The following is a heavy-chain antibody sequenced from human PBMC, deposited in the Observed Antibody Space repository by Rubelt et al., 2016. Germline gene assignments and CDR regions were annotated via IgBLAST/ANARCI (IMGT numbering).Heavy chain of an antibody. J-gene: IGHJ3*02. Sequence: QVQLVQSGAEVKKPGASVKVSCKASEFSFTKNPIHWVRQAPGQRLEWMGWINAGNGNTQYSQKFQGRVTITRDTSARTAYMELSSLRSEDTAVYYCAREDTTDRGWYDALDICGQGTMVTVSS. D-gene: IGHD6-19*01. CDR1: EFSFTKNP. CDR2: INAGNGNT. V-gene: IGHV1-3*01. CDR3: AREDTTDRGWYDALDI.